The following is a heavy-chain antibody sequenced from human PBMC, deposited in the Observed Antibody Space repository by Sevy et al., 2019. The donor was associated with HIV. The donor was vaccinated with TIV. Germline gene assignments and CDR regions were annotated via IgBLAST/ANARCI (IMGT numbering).Heavy chain of an antibody. CDR3: ARPGGSGSYYNDYYFYY. D-gene: IGHD3-10*01. Sequence: GESLKISCKGSGYSFTSYWIGWVRQMPGKGLEWMGIIYPGDPDTRYSPSFQGQVTISADKSISTAYLQWSSLKASDTARYYCARPGGSGSYYNDYYFYYWGQVTLVTVSS. CDR2: IYPGDPDT. V-gene: IGHV5-51*01. J-gene: IGHJ4*02. CDR1: GYSFTSYW.